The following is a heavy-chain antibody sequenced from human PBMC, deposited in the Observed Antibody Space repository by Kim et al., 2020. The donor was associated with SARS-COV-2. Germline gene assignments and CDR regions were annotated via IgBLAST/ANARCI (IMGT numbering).Heavy chain of an antibody. J-gene: IGHJ3*02. D-gene: IGHD6-13*01. Sequence: RYSPSLKHRLTITKDTSKNQVVLTMTNMDPVDTATYYCAHRRAIAGSFDIWGQGTMVTVSS. V-gene: IGHV2-5*01. CDR3: AHRRAIAGSFDI.